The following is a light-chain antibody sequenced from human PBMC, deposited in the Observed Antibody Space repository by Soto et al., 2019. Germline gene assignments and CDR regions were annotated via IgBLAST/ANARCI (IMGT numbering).Light chain of an antibody. Sequence: EIVMTQSPATLSVSLGDRATLSCTASQSVSTYLAWYQQKPGQAPRLLIYGASTRATGIPARFSGSGSETDFTLTISSLQSEDFAVYYCQQYHSWPPSYTFGQGTKLEIK. CDR3: QQYHSWPPSYT. CDR2: GAS. J-gene: IGKJ2*01. CDR1: QSVSTY. V-gene: IGKV3-15*01.